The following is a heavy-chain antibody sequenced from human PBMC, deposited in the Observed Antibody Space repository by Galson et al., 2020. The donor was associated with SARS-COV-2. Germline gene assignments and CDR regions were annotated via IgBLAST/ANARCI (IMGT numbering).Heavy chain of an antibody. CDR1: GGSISSSSYY. J-gene: IGHJ4*02. V-gene: IGHV4-39*07. D-gene: IGHD3-3*01. CDR3: AREKSVLRFLEGPPPRWYFDY. Sequence: SETLSLTCTVSGGSISSSSYYWGWIRQPPGKGLEWIGSIYYSGSTYYNPSLKSRVTISVDTSKNQFSLKLSSVTAADTAVYYCAREKSVLRFLEGPPPRWYFDYWGQGTLVTVSS. CDR2: IYYSGST.